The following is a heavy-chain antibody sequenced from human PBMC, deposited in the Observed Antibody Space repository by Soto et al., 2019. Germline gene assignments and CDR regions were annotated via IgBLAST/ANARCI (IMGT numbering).Heavy chain of an antibody. Sequence: ASVKVSCKASGYTFTSYVISWVRQAPGQGLEWMGWISAYNGNTNYAQKLQGRVTMTTDTSTSTAYMELSSLRSDDTAVYYCARDIGSGYDRGDPTFDFWGQGTLVTVSS. V-gene: IGHV1-18*01. CDR2: ISAYNGNT. J-gene: IGHJ4*02. CDR1: GYTFTSYV. CDR3: ARDIGSGYDRGDPTFDF. D-gene: IGHD5-12*01.